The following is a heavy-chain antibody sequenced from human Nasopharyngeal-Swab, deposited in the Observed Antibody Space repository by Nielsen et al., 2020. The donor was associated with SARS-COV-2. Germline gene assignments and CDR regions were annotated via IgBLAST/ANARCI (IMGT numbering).Heavy chain of an antibody. D-gene: IGHD3-22*01. CDR1: GGSFSGYY. CDR2: IYYSGST. J-gene: IGHJ6*02. V-gene: IGHV4-34*01. Sequence: SETLSLTCAVYGGSFSGYYWSWIRQPPGKGLGWIGSIYYSGSTYYNPSLKSRVTISVDTSKNQFSLKLSSVTAADTAVYYCASTYYYDSSGYGGMDVWGQGTTVTVSS. CDR3: ASTYYYDSSGYGGMDV.